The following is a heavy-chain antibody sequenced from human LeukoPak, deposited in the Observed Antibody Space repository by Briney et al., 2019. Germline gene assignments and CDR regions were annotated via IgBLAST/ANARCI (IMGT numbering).Heavy chain of an antibody. CDR2: ISYDGSNK. D-gene: IGHD6-13*01. J-gene: IGHJ4*02. V-gene: IGHV3-30*04. CDR1: GFTFSSYA. Sequence: GGSLRLSCAASGFTFSSYAMSWVRQAPGKGLEWVAVISYDGSNKYYADSVKGRFTISRDNSKNTLYLQMNSLRAEDTAVYYCAREGVAAAGYDYWGQGTLVTVSS. CDR3: AREGVAAAGYDY.